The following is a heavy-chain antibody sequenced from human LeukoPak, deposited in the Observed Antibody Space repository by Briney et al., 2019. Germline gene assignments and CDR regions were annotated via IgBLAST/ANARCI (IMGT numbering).Heavy chain of an antibody. CDR3: AREEGSGSSYYMDV. CDR2: IWYDGSNK. CDR1: GFTFSSYG. V-gene: IGHV3-33*01. D-gene: IGHD3-10*01. Sequence: GGSLRLSCAASGFTFSSYGMHWVRQAPGKGLGWVAVIWYDGSNKYYADSVKGRFTISRDNSKNTLYLQMNSLRAEDTAVYYCAREEGSGSSYYMDVWGKGTTVTVSS. J-gene: IGHJ6*03.